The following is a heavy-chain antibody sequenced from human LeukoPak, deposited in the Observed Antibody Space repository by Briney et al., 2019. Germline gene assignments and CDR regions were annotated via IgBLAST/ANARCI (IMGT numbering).Heavy chain of an antibody. CDR2: ISYDGSNK. CDR3: ARDFIAVTGSPGYYFDY. V-gene: IGHV3-30*04. J-gene: IGHJ4*02. Sequence: GGSLRLSCAASGFTFSSYAMHWVRQAPGKGLEWVAVISYDGSNKYYADSVKGRFTISRDNAKNSLFLQMNRLRAEDTAVYYCARDFIAVTGSPGYYFDYWGQGTLVTVSS. D-gene: IGHD6-19*01. CDR1: GFTFSSYA.